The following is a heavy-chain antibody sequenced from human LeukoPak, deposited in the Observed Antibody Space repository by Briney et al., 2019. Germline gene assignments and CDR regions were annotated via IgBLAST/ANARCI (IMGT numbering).Heavy chain of an antibody. CDR2: ISYDGSNK. D-gene: IGHD6-13*01. CDR3: VLGYSSSSAIDY. V-gene: IGHV3-30*03. CDR1: GFTFSSYG. J-gene: IGHJ4*02. Sequence: GRSLRLSCAASGFTFSSYGMHWVRQAPGKGLEWVAVISYDGSNKYYADSVKGRFTISRDNSKNTLYLQMNSLRAEDTAVYYCVLGYSSSSAIDYWGQGTLVTVSS.